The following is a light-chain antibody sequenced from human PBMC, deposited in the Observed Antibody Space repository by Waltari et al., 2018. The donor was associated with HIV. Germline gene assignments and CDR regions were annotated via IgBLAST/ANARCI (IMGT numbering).Light chain of an antibody. Sequence: QSVLTQPPSVSGAPGQRVSISCTGSSSNIGEGYDVHWYQELPGTAPKLLISGDNNRPSGVPDRFSGSKSGTSAPLAITGLQFEDEADYYCQSYDSSLSAWVFGGGTKLTVL. CDR1: SSNIGEGYD. CDR3: QSYDSSLSAWV. V-gene: IGLV1-40*01. CDR2: GDN. J-gene: IGLJ3*02.